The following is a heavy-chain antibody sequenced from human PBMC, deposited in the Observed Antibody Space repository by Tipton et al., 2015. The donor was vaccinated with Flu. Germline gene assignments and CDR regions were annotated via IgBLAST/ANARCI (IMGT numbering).Heavy chain of an antibody. CDR1: DGSVSSSLYY. CDR2: SHFTGGG. D-gene: IGHD3-10*01. Sequence: LRLSCTVSDGSVSSSLYYWGWIRQPPGKTLEWIGHSHFTGGGSYSPSLKSRVTLSQDTSQNQFSLDLTSVTAADTAVYYCARDDGDYGSESYHYYYGMDVWGQGTTVTVSS. V-gene: IGHV4-31*02. J-gene: IGHJ6*02. CDR3: ARDDGDYGSESYHYYYGMDV.